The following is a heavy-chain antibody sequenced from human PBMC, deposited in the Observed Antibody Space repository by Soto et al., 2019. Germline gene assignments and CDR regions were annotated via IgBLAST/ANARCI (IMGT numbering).Heavy chain of an antibody. CDR2: ISSSSSYI. Sequence: SSAASALIFIRCGLNVVRPAPGKGVEWVSSISSSSSYIYYADSVKGRFTISRDNAKNSLYLQMNSLRAEDTAVYYCAREGSWDDEYYYYYGMDVWGQG. CDR3: AREGSWDDEYYYYYGMDV. D-gene: IGHD1-26*01. V-gene: IGHV3-21*01. J-gene: IGHJ6*02. CDR1: ALIFIRCG.